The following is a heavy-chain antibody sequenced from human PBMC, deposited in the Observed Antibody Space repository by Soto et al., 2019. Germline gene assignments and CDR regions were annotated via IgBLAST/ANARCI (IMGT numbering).Heavy chain of an antibody. CDR2: IYPGDSDT. D-gene: IGHD3-10*01. V-gene: IGHV5-51*01. CDR3: ARLITMVRGYYYYMDV. J-gene: IGHJ6*03. Sequence: RGESLKISCKGSGYSFTSYWIGWVRQMPGKGLEWMGIIYPGDSDTRYSPSFQGQVTISADKSISTAYLQWSSLKASDTAMYYCARLITMVRGYYYYMDVWGKGTTVTVSS. CDR1: GYSFTSYW.